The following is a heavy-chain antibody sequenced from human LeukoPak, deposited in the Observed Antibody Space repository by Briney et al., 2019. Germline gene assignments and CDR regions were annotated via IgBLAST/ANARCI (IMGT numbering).Heavy chain of an antibody. D-gene: IGHD2-15*01. CDR1: EFIFSNYA. CDR2: ICGSGATT. Sequence: GSLRLSSAAPEFIFSNYAMTWVRQAPRKGLEWVSSICGSGATTYSADSVKGRFTISRDNSKNTLFLQFNRLRAEDTAVYYCAKDKATVAAKGLFDYWGQGTLVTVSS. V-gene: IGHV3-23*01. CDR3: AKDKATVAAKGLFDY. J-gene: IGHJ4*02.